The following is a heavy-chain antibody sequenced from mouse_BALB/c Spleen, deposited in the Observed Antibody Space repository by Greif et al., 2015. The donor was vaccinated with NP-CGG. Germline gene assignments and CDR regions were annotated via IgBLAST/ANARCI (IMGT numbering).Heavy chain of an antibody. V-gene: IGHV2-9-2*01. CDR3: VRAGGYDGFAY. J-gene: IGHJ3*01. CDR1: GFSLTSYD. CDR2: IWTGGGT. Sequence: VKLVESGPGLVAPSQSLSITCTVSGFSLTSYDISWIRQPPGKGLEWLGVIWTGGGTNYNSAFMSRLSISRDNSKSQVFLKMNSLQTDDTAIYYCVRAGGYDGFAYWGQGTLVTVSA. D-gene: IGHD2-2*01.